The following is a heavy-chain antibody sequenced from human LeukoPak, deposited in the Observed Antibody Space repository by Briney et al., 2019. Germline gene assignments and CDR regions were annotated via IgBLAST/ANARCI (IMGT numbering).Heavy chain of an antibody. D-gene: IGHD3-16*01. CDR3: ATSDGGY. CDR2: IKSKTDGATT. J-gene: IGHJ4*02. V-gene: IGHV3-15*01. Sequence: GGSLRLSCAASGFTFSNAWMSWVRQAPGKGLEWVGRIKSKTDGATTDFAAPGIGRFTISRDDSKNTLYLQMNSLKTEDTAVYYCATSDGGYWGRGTLVTVSS. CDR1: GFTFSNAW.